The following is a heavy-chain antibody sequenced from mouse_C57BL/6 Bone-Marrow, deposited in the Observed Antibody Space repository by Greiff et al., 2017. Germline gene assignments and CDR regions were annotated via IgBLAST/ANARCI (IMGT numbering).Heavy chain of an antibody. CDR3: ACGRLRRVAWFAY. CDR1: GYTFTSYW. D-gene: IGHD2-4*01. Sequence: QVQLQQPGAELVKPGASVKLSCTASGYTFTSYWMHWVKQRPGRGLEWIGRIDPNSGGTKYTEKFKSKATLTVDTPSSTAYMQLSSLTSGDSAVYYGACGRLRRVAWFAYWGQGTLVTVSA. V-gene: IGHV1-72*01. J-gene: IGHJ3*01. CDR2: IDPNSGGT.